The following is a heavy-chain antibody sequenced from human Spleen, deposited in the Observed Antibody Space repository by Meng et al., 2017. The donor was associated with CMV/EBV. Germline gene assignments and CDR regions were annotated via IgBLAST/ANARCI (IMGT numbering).Heavy chain of an antibody. V-gene: IGHV3-74*01. J-gene: IGHJ4*02. CDR3: ARDSSSLSDY. D-gene: IGHD6-6*01. CDR2: ISSDGSGT. CDR1: GFTFSSYW. Sequence: GESLKISCAASGFTFSSYWMHWVRQVPGKGLVWVSRISSDGSGTGYVDSVKGRFTISRDNAKNTLYLQMNSLRAEDTAVYYCARDSSSLSDYWGQGTLVTVSS.